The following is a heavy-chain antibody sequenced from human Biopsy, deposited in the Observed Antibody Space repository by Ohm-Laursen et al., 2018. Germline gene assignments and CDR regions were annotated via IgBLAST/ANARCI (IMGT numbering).Heavy chain of an antibody. CDR2: IWYDGSKK. V-gene: IGHV3-33*01. Sequence: SLRLSCAASGLSFSTYGMHWVRQAPGKGLEWVAVIWYDGSKKYYADSVKGRFTITRGNSKSTLYLQMNSLRAEDTAVYYCASDRDSSGSFRWNHWGQGTLVTVSS. CDR1: GLSFSTYG. D-gene: IGHD6-19*01. J-gene: IGHJ5*02. CDR3: ASDRDSSGSFRWNH.